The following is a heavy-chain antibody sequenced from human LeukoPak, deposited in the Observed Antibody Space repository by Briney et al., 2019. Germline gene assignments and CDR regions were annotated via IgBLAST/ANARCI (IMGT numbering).Heavy chain of an antibody. CDR3: AGSSPLTFIGVIARDFDY. V-gene: IGHV4-4*07. CDR2: IYASGNT. CDR1: GDSISNYY. J-gene: IGHJ4*02. D-gene: IGHD3-3*01. Sequence: PSETLSLTCTVSGDSISNYYWSWIRQPAGKGLEWIGRIYASGNTSYNYSLKSRVSMSVDTSKNQFSLKVDSVTAADTAVYFCAGSSPLTFIGVIARDFDYWGQGILVTVSS.